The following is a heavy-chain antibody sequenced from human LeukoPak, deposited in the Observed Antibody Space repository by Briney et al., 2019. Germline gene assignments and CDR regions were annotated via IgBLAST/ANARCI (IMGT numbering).Heavy chain of an antibody. J-gene: IGHJ5*02. CDR3: ARLPPSSGSALDL. Sequence: GAALQISSKASGSGFTTNLIAGGGRPPGKGVGGRGIVYRGESDTRYRTSFEGEVTISAKKSITTAHLEWSSLKASDTGMYYCARLPPSSGSALDLWGQGTRVTVSS. CDR2: VYRGESDT. CDR1: GSGFTTNL. V-gene: IGHV5-51*01. D-gene: IGHD6-19*01.